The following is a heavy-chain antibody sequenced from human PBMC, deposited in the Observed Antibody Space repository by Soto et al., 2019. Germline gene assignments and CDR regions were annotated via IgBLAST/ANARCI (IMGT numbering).Heavy chain of an antibody. J-gene: IGHJ3*02. CDR3: ARGIAVAGNDAFDI. D-gene: IGHD6-19*01. V-gene: IGHV1-3*01. Sequence: ASVKVSCKASGYTFTSYAMHWVRQAPGQRLEWMGWINADNGNTKYSQKFQGRVTMTRDTSTSTAYMELSSLRSDDTAVYYCARGIAVAGNDAFDIWGQGTMVTVSS. CDR1: GYTFTSYA. CDR2: INADNGNT.